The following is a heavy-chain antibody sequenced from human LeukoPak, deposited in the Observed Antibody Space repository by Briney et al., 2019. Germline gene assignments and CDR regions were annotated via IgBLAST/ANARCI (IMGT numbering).Heavy chain of an antibody. CDR1: GFTFSSYA. Sequence: GGSLRLSCAASGFTFSSYAMSWVRQAPGKGLEWVSAISGSGGSSYYADSVKGRFTISRDNYKNTLFLQMNSLRAEDTAAYYCAKEKYSPSITPWFDPWGQGTLVTVSS. CDR2: ISGSGGSS. CDR3: AKEKYSPSITPWFDP. J-gene: IGHJ5*02. D-gene: IGHD2-2*01. V-gene: IGHV3-23*01.